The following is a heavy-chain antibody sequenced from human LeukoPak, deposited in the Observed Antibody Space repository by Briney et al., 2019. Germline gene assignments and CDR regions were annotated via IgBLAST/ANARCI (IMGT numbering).Heavy chain of an antibody. CDR1: GGSISSYY. J-gene: IGHJ4*02. V-gene: IGHV4-59*08. CDR3: ARHLRGEQQLSGFDY. D-gene: IGHD6-13*01. Sequence: SETLSLTCTVSGGSISSYYWSWIRQPPGKGLEWIGYIYYNGSTKYNPSLRSRVTISADTSKNQFSLKLSSVTAADTAVYYCARHLRGEQQLSGFDYWGQGTPVTVSS. CDR2: IYYNGST.